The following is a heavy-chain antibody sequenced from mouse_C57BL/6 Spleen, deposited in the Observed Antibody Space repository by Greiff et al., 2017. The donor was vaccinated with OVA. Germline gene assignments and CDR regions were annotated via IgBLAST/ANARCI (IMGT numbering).Heavy chain of an antibody. D-gene: IGHD1-1*01. CDR1: GYTFTDYN. V-gene: IGHV1-18*01. J-gene: IGHJ1*03. CDR3: ARLLPYFDV. CDR2: INPNNGGT. Sequence: EVQLVESGPELVKPGASVKIPCKASGYTFTDYNMDWVKQSHGKSLEWIGDINPNNGGTIYNQKFKGKATLTVDKSSSTAYMELRSLTSEDTAVYYCARLLPYFDVWGTGTTVTVSS.